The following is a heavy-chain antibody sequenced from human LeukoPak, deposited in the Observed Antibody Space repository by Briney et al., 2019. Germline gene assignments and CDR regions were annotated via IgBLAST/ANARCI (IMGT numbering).Heavy chain of an antibody. CDR2: IYSGGST. CDR1: GFTVSSNY. J-gene: IGHJ4*02. CDR3: ATQGGYYDIFFDY. Sequence: GGSLRLSCAASGFTVSSNYMSWVRQAPGKGLEWVSVIYSGGSTYYADSVKGRFTISRDNSKNTLYLQMNSLRAEDTAVYYCATQGGYYDIFFDYWGQGTLVTVSS. V-gene: IGHV3-66*04. D-gene: IGHD3-22*01.